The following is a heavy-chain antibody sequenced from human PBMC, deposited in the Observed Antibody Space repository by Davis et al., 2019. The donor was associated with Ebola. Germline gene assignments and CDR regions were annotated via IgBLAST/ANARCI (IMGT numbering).Heavy chain of an antibody. CDR2: LTLNSGTT. Sequence: SVKISCATSGLTFDDYAMHWFRQAPGKGLEWVSGLTLNSGTTAYADSVKGRFTIYRDNAQDSLYLQMTSLRTEDTAFYYCAKDVYGSGSYIDAWGQGTLVAVSS. D-gene: IGHD3-10*01. CDR1: GLTFDDYA. V-gene: IGHV3-9*01. J-gene: IGHJ5*02. CDR3: AKDVYGSGSYIDA.